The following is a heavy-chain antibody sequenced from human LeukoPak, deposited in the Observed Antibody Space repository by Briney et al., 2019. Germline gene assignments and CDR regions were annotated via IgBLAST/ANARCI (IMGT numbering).Heavy chain of an antibody. CDR3: ARETSGTYYNPLGYMDV. CDR2: IFTSGIT. J-gene: IGHJ6*03. D-gene: IGHD3-10*01. CDR1: GGSISIYY. Sequence: SETLSLTCTVSGGSISIYYWNWIRHPAGKGLEWIWRIFTSGITNYNPSLKSRVTMSVDTSKNQFSLNLSSVIAADTAIYYCARETSGTYYNPLGYMDVWGKGTTVTVSS. V-gene: IGHV4-4*07.